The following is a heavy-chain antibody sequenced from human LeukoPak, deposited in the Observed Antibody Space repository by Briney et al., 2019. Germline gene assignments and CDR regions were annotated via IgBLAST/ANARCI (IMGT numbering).Heavy chain of an antibody. CDR2: IRWNSVRR. Sequence: SQTLSCAASGVTFADYAMNWIRQAPGKGLEWISGIRWNSVRRVYAESVKGRFSISRDNDKTSLYLHMNSLRAEDTALYECAKDSRRFNSGQTGGLNYYWGQGTLVTVSS. D-gene: IGHD1-14*01. J-gene: IGHJ4*02. V-gene: IGHV3-9*01. CDR3: AKDSRRFNSGQTGGLNYY. CDR1: GVTFADYA.